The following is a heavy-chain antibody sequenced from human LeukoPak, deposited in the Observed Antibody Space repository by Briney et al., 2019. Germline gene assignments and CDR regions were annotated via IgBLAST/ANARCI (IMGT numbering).Heavy chain of an antibody. CDR2: ISGRGSYI. CDR1: GFTFSSYG. J-gene: IGHJ4*02. CDR3: AAYDSSGYVDY. V-gene: IGHV3-21*01. Sequence: GGSLRLSCAASGFTFSSYGMHWVRQAPGKGLEWVSFISGRGSYIYYVESVKGRSTISRDNAKDSVYLEMHRLRAEDTAVYYCAAYDSSGYVDYWGQGTLVTVSS. D-gene: IGHD3-22*01.